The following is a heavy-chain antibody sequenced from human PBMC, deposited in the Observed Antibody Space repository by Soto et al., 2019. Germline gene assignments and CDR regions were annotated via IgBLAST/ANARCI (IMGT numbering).Heavy chain of an antibody. D-gene: IGHD5-12*01. V-gene: IGHV4-39*07. CDR3: ARNQEDIVVTLFDY. J-gene: IGHJ4*02. CDR1: GGSISSSGYY. CDR2: IYYSGST. Sequence: SETLSLTCTVSGGSISSSGYYWGWIRQPPGKGLEWIGTIYYSGSTNYNPSLKSRVTISVDTSKNQFSLKLSSVTAADTAVYYCARNQEDIVVTLFDYWGQGTLVTVSS.